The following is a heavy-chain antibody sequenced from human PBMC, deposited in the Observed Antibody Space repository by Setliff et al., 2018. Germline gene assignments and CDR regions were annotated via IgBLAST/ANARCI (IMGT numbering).Heavy chain of an antibody. V-gene: IGHV3-23*01. Sequence: PGGSLRLSCVASSFNLANYAVTWVRQAPGKGLEWVSSIHVDGITTYYADSVKGRFTISRDNSRNTLSLQMNSLRAEDTASYYCARDPNGDYVGAFDPWGQGIRVTVSS. CDR2: IHVDGITT. CDR1: SFNLANYA. D-gene: IGHD4-17*01. J-gene: IGHJ5*02. CDR3: ARDPNGDYVGAFDP.